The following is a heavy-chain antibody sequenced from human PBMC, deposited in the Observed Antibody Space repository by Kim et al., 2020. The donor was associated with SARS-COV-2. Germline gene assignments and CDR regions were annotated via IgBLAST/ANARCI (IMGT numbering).Heavy chain of an antibody. Sequence: SETLSLTCTVSGGSISSSSYYWGWIRQPPGKGLEWIGSIYYSGSTYYNPSLKNRVTISVDTSKNQFSLKLSSVTAADTAVYYCARLQGWIQLWYFDYWGQGTLVTVSS. CDR1: GGSISSSSYY. D-gene: IGHD5-18*01. CDR2: IYYSGST. V-gene: IGHV4-39*01. CDR3: ARLQGWIQLWYFDY. J-gene: IGHJ4*02.